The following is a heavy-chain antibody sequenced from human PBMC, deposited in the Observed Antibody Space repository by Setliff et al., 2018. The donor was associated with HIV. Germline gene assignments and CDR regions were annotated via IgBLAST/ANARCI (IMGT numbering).Heavy chain of an antibody. J-gene: IGHJ4*02. Sequence: PSETLSLTCTVSGYSISSGYIWGWIRQPPGKGLEWVGNIGHSGSTNYNPSHKSRVTISMETSKNQFSLKVSSVTAADTAVYYCARSFSRREKFLLDYWGQGARVTVSS. CDR2: IGHSGST. CDR3: ARSFSRREKFLLDY. V-gene: IGHV4-38-2*02. CDR1: GYSISSGYI.